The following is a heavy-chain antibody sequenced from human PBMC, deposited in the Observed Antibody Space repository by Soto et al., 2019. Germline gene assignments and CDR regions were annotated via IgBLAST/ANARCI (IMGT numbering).Heavy chain of an antibody. CDR2: ISGSGGST. V-gene: IGHV3-23*01. Sequence: GGSLRLSCAASGFTFSSYAMSWVRQAPGKGLEWVSAISGSGGSTYYADSVKGRFTISRDNSKNTLYLQMNSLRAEDTAVYYCAKLVVPAAIPSPFYGMDVWGQGTTVTVSS. CDR1: GFTFSSYA. J-gene: IGHJ6*02. D-gene: IGHD2-2*02. CDR3: AKLVVPAAIPSPFYGMDV.